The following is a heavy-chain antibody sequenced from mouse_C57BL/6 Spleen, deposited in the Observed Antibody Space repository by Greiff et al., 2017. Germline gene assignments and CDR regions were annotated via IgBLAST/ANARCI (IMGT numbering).Heavy chain of an antibody. CDR3: ARGYYLDY. CDR1: GYTFTSYT. V-gene: IGHV1-4*01. CDR2: INPSSGYT. Sequence: LQQSGAELARPGASVKMSCKASGYTFTSYTMHWVKQRPGQGLEWIGYINPSSGYTKYNQKFKDKATLTADKSSSTAYMQLSSLTAEDTAVYYCARGYYLDYWGQGTTLTVSS. J-gene: IGHJ2*01.